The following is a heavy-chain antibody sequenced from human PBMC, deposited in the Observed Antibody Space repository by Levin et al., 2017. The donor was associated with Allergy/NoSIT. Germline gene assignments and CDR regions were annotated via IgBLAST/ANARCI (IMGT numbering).Heavy chain of an antibody. CDR2: IYTSWST. V-gene: IGHV4-4*07. J-gene: IGHJ3*02. CDR1: GGSISSYY. CDR3: ARDSGWHDAFDI. D-gene: IGHD6-19*01. Sequence: SETLSLTCTVSGGSISSYYWSWIRLPAGKGLEWIGRIYTSWSTNYYSTLKIRVTMSVDTSKNQFSLKLSSVTVADTAVYYCARDSGWHDAFDIWGQGTMVTVSS.